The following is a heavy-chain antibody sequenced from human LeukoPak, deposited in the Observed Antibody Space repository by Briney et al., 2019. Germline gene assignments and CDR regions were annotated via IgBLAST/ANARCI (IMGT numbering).Heavy chain of an antibody. CDR1: GYTFTSYG. CDR3: ARDRVYYDSSGYIYYYYYMDV. D-gene: IGHD3-22*01. J-gene: IGHJ6*03. V-gene: IGHV1-18*01. CDR2: ISAYNGNT. Sequence: ASVKVSCKASGYTFTSYGISWVRQAPGQGLEWMGWISAYNGNTNYAQKLQGRVTMTRNTSISTAYMELSSLRSEDTAVYYCARDRVYYDSSGYIYYYYYMDVWGKGTTVTISS.